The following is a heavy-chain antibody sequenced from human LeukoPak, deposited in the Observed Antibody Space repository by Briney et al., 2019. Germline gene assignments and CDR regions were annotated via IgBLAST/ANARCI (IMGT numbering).Heavy chain of an antibody. V-gene: IGHV3-21*01. CDR1: GFTFNSYS. CDR2: ISSSSNYI. CDR3: ASRGIVGRYNYGWDY. J-gene: IGHJ4*02. D-gene: IGHD5-18*01. Sequence: GGSLRLSCAASGFTFNSYSMNWVRQAPGKGLEWVSSISSSSNYIYYADSVKGRFTISRDIAKNSLYLQMNSLRAEDTAVYYCASRGIVGRYNYGWDYWGQGTLVTVSS.